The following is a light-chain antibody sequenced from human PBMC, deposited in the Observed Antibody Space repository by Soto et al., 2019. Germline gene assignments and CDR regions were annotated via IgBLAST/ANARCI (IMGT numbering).Light chain of an antibody. J-gene: IGKJ1*01. CDR3: MQGLQSPGT. Sequence: DIVMTQTPLSLSVTPGQPASISCKSSHSLLHSDGKTYLEWYLHKPLQSPQLLIYVGSYRASGVPDRFSGSGSGTYFTLKISRVEAEDVGVYYCMQGLQSPGTFGQGTKLDI. V-gene: IGKV2-28*01. CDR2: VGS. CDR1: HSLLHSDGKTY.